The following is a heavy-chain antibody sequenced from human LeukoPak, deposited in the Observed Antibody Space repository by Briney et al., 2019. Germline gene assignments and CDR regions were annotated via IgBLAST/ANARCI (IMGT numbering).Heavy chain of an antibody. D-gene: IGHD5-24*01. Sequence: SVKVSCKASGGTLSSYAISWVRQAPGQGLEWMGGIIPIFGTTKYSQKFQGRVTITAAESTGTAFMDPNSLTSDDTAVYYCARGNSDGYADYWGQGTLVTVSS. CDR3: ARGNSDGYADY. CDR2: IIPIFGTT. CDR1: GGTLSSYA. V-gene: IGHV1-69*13. J-gene: IGHJ4*02.